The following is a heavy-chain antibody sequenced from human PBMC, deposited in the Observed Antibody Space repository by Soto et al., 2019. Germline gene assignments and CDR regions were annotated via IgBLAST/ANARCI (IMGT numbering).Heavy chain of an antibody. CDR1: RFTFSSYS. V-gene: IGHV3-48*02. CDR2: ISSSSDTV. CDR3: ARDRYGDYVFAY. J-gene: IGHJ4*02. D-gene: IGHD4-17*01. Sequence: GGSLRLSCAASRFTFSSYSMNWVRQAPGKGLEWVSYISSSSDTVYYADSVKGRFTISRDNAKNSLFLQMNSLRDEDTAVYYCARDRYGDYVFAYWGQGTLVTVSS.